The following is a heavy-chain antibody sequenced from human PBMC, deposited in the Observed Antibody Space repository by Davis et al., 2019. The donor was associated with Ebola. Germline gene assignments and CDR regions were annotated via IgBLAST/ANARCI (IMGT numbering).Heavy chain of an antibody. J-gene: IGHJ4*02. CDR2: INPSGGST. V-gene: IGHV1-46*01. CDR3: ARACSSTSCYTPFDY. D-gene: IGHD2-2*02. Sequence: AASVKVSCKASGYTFTSYFMHWVRQAPGQGLEWMEIINPSGGSTTYAQKFQGRVTMTRDTSTSTVYMELSSLRSEDTAVYYCARACSSTSCYTPFDYWGQGTLVTVSS. CDR1: GYTFTSYF.